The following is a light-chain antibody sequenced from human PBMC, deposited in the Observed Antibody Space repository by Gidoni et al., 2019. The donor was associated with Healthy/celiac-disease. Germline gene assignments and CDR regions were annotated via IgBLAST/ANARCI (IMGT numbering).Light chain of an antibody. Sequence: DIQMTQSPSSLSASVGDRVTITCRASQSISSYLNWYQQKPGKAPKLLIYAASSLQSGVPSRFSGSGSWTDFTLTISSLKTEDFATYYCQQSYSTPWTFGQGTKVEIK. J-gene: IGKJ1*01. V-gene: IGKV1-39*01. CDR2: AAS. CDR3: QQSYSTPWT. CDR1: QSISSY.